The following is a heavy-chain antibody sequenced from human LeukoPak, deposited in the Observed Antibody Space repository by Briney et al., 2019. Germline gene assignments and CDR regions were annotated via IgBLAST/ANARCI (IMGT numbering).Heavy chain of an antibody. CDR3: ARDFDYYGSGSYLYYYYGMDV. CDR1: GFTFSSYW. CDR2: TNSDGSST. V-gene: IGHV3-74*01. Sequence: GGSLRLSCAASGFTFSSYWMHWVRQAPGKGLVWVSRTNSDGSSTSYADSVKGRFTISRDNAKNTLYLQMNSLRAEDTAVYYCARDFDYYGSGSYLYYYYGMDVWGKGTTVTVPS. J-gene: IGHJ6*04. D-gene: IGHD3-10*01.